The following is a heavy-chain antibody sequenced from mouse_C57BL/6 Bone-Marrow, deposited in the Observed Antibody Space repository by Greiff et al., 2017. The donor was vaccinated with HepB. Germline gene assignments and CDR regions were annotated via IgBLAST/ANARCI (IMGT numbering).Heavy chain of an antibody. CDR1: GYTFTDYE. J-gene: IGHJ4*01. D-gene: IGHD2-2*01. Sequence: VKLVESGAELVRPGASVTLSCKASGYTFTDYEMHWVKQTPVHGLEWIGAIDPETGGTAYNQKFKGKAILTADKSSSTAYMELRSLTSEDSAVYYCTRGVTNAMDYWGQGTSVTVSS. V-gene: IGHV1-15*01. CDR2: IDPETGGT. CDR3: TRGVTNAMDY.